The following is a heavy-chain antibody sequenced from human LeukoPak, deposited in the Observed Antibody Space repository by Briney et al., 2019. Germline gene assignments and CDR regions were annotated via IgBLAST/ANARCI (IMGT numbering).Heavy chain of an antibody. CDR3: ARSTTGYSSGWYYGLYFDY. D-gene: IGHD6-19*01. CDR1: GGSISSSSYY. CDR2: IYYSGST. V-gene: IGHV4-39*07. J-gene: IGHJ4*02. Sequence: SETLSLTCTVSGGSISSSSYYWGWIRQPPGKGLEWIGSIYYSGSTYYNPSLKSRVTMSVDTSKNQFSLKLSSVTAADTAVYYCARSTTGYSSGWYYGLYFDYWGQGTLVTVSS.